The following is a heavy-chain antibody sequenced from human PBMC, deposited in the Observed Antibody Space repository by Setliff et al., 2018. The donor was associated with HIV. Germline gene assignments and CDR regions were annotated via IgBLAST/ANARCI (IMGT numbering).Heavy chain of an antibody. V-gene: IGHV3-23*01. Sequence: GGSLRLSCAASGFTFSSHAMSWVRQAPGKGLEWLSGISANGISTYYADSVKGRLTISRDNAKNALYLFMHSLRAEDTAVYFCAPRSGLVGTTPAAVDHWGQGTLVTV. J-gene: IGHJ4*02. CDR2: ISANGIST. CDR3: APRSGLVGTTPAAVDH. CDR1: GFTFSSHA. D-gene: IGHD1-26*01.